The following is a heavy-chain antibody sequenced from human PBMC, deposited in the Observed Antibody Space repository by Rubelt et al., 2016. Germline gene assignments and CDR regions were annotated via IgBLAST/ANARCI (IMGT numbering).Heavy chain of an antibody. CDR1: GFTFSSYS. Sequence: QLGMRGGGLVQPGGSLRLSCAASGFTFSSYSMNWVRQAPGKGLEWISYINYKGSTISYADSVKGRFTISRDNAKNSLFLQMNSLNADDTAVYYCAPTLHDFGEYDAVNWGQGTLVTVSS. CDR3: APTLHDFGEYDAVN. D-gene: IGHD4-17*01. J-gene: IGHJ4*02. V-gene: IGHV3-48*04. CDR2: INYKGSTI.